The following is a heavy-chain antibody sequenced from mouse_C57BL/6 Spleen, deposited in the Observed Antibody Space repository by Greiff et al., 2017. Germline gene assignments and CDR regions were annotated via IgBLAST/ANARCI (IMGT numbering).Heavy chain of an antibody. CDR1: GYTFTSYW. D-gene: IGHD2-1*01. J-gene: IGHJ4*01. CDR3: AREGYYGNSFAMDY. CDR2: IHPNSGST. Sequence: QVQLQQPGAELVKPGASVKLSCKASGYTFTSYWMHWVKQRPGQGLEWIGMIHPNSGSTNYNEKFKSKATLTVDKSSSTAYMQLSSLTSEDSAVYYCAREGYYGNSFAMDYWGQGTSVTVSS. V-gene: IGHV1-64*01.